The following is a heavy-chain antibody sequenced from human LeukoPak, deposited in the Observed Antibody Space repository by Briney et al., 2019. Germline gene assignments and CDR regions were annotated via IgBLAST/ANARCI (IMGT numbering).Heavy chain of an antibody. D-gene: IGHD6-25*01. J-gene: IGHJ6*02. Sequence: GGSLRLSCAASGFTFSSYGMHWVRQAPGKGLEWVAVIWYDGSNKYYADSVKGRFTISRDNSKNTLYLQMNSLRAEDTAVYYCARDGGSGWNRYYYGMDVWGQGTTVTVSS. CDR1: GFTFSSYG. CDR2: IWYDGSNK. V-gene: IGHV3-33*01. CDR3: ARDGGSGWNRYYYGMDV.